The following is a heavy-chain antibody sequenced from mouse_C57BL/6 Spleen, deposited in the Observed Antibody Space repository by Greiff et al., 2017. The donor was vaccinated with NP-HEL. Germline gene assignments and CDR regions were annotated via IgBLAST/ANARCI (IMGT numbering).Heavy chain of an antibody. CDR1: GFTFSDYG. Sequence: EVKLVESGGGLVKPGGSLKLSCAASGFTFSDYGMHWVRQAPEKGLEWVAYISSGSSTIYYADTVKGRFTISRDNAKNTLFLQMTSLRSEDTAMYYCARPFYGSSYDIDYWGQGTTLTVSS. CDR3: ARPFYGSSYDIDY. CDR2: ISSGSSTI. V-gene: IGHV5-17*01. D-gene: IGHD1-1*01. J-gene: IGHJ2*01.